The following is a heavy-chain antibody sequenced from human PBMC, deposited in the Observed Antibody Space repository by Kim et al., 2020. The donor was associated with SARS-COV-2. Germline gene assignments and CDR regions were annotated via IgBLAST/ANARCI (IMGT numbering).Heavy chain of an antibody. J-gene: IGHJ6*02. CDR2: ISSSSSYI. CDR3: ARDGSSGWVESYYYYGSDV. D-gene: IGHD6-19*01. V-gene: IGHV3-21*01. Sequence: GGSLRLSCAASGFTFSSYSMNWVRQAPGKGLEWVSSISSSSSYIYYADSVKGRFTISRDNAKNSLYLQMNSLRAEDTAVYYCARDGSSGWVESYYYYGSDVWGQGTTVTVSS. CDR1: GFTFSSYS.